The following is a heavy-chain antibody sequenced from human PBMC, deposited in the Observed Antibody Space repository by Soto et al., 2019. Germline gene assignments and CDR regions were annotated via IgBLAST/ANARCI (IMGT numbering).Heavy chain of an antibody. V-gene: IGHV3-15*05. D-gene: IGHD1-26*01. CDR2: IKSKSAGETT. Sequence: EVQLVESGGGLVKPGVSLRLSCAASGFSFRTTWMAWVRQAPGKGLEWVGRIKSKSAGETTDYADPVKGRFTISRDDSKDTLYLHMDSLENGDTAVYYCSTGSPFSGSVFDYWGQGTLVTVSS. CDR1: GFSFRTTW. J-gene: IGHJ4*02. CDR3: STGSPFSGSVFDY.